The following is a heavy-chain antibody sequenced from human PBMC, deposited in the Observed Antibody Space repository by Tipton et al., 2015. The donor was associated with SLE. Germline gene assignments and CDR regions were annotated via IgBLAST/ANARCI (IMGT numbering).Heavy chain of an antibody. Sequence: SLRLSCAASGFSFRDYVMSWVRQAPGKGLEWVSSISSSGETTYYADSVRGRFTISRDNSKNTLFLQMNSLRGEDTATYYCAKTEEYNDYFFDYWGQGTLVTVSS. D-gene: IGHD1-1*01. CDR2: ISSSGETT. V-gene: IGHV3-23*01. CDR3: AKTEEYNDYFFDY. CDR1: GFSFRDYV. J-gene: IGHJ4*02.